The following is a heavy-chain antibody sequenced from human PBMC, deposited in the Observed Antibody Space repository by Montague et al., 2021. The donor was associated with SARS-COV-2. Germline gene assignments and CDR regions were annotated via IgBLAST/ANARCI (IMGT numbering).Heavy chain of an antibody. Sequence: ETLSLTCSVSGYSITRVFWGWLRQPPGKGLEWIGHLHHSGSTNFNASLKGRLTMSPDTSKNQFSLQLSSVTAADTAVYYCARLYLGFNGKMYFFDAWGQGILVTVSS. CDR1: GYSITRVF. D-gene: IGHD2-8*01. J-gene: IGHJ4*02. CDR2: LHHSGST. CDR3: ARLYLGFNGKMYFFDA. V-gene: IGHV4-59*01.